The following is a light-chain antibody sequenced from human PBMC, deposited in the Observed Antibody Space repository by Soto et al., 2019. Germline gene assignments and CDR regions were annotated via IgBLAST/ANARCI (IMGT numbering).Light chain of an antibody. V-gene: IGKV3-15*01. Sequence: VIRQSPATLSGSPGEGATLSFRASQGICDTLAWYQHKPGQTPRLLIYDTSTRATGVPTRFSGSRSGAEFTLTINSLQSEDFAVYYCQPYNNWPLTFGGGTKVEIK. CDR1: QGICDT. J-gene: IGKJ4*01. CDR2: DTS. CDR3: QPYNNWPLT.